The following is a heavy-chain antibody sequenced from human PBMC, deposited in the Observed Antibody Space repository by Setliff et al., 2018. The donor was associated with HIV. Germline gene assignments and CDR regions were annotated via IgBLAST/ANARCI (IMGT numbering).Heavy chain of an antibody. V-gene: IGHV1-3*04. Sequence: GASVKVSCKASGGTFSSYAISWVRQAPGQRPEWMGWIKTGNGDTQYSQKFRDRVTITRDTSADTVYMELSSLRFDDTAVYYCARDGGYSVHQWFGDAFDIWGQGTMVTVSS. J-gene: IGHJ3*02. D-gene: IGHD5-12*01. CDR2: IKTGNGDT. CDR3: ARDGGYSVHQWFGDAFDI. CDR1: GGTFSSYA.